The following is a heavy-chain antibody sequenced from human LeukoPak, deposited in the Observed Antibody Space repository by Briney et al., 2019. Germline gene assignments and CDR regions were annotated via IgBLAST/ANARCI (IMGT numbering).Heavy chain of an antibody. D-gene: IGHD6-19*01. Sequence: GGSLRLSCAASGFTFSTYEMHWVRQAPGKGLEWVSDISSSGSTMYYADSVKGRFTTSRDNAKNLLYLQMHSLRAEDTAVYYCSLLAEARPRDYWGQGTLVTVSS. V-gene: IGHV3-48*03. CDR3: SLLAEARPRDY. J-gene: IGHJ4*02. CDR1: GFTFSTYE. CDR2: ISSSGSTM.